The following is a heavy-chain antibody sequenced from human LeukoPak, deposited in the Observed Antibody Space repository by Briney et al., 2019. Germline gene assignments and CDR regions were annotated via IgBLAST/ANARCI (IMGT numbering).Heavy chain of an antibody. J-gene: IGHJ5*02. CDR3: ARGYGSIPFNWFDP. D-gene: IGHD3-10*01. Sequence: GASVKVSCKASGYTFTSYAMNWVRQAPGQGLEWMGWINTNTGNPTYAQGFTGRFVFSLDTSVSTAYLQISSLKAEDTAVYYCARGYGSIPFNWFDPWGQGTLVTVSS. CDR2: INTNTGNP. V-gene: IGHV7-4-1*02. CDR1: GYTFTSYA.